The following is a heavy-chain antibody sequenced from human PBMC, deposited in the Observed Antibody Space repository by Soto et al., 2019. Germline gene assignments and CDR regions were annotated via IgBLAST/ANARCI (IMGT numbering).Heavy chain of an antibody. CDR2: IIPIFGTA. J-gene: IGHJ4*02. CDR3: ARGVYYDSRGYYFFF. Sequence: ASVKVSCKASGGTFSSYAISWVRQAPGQGLEWMGGIIPIFGTANYAQKFQGRVTITADKSTGTAYMQLSSLRSEDTAVYYCARGVYYDSRGYYFFFWGQGTLVTVSS. CDR1: GGTFSSYA. D-gene: IGHD3-22*01. V-gene: IGHV1-69*06.